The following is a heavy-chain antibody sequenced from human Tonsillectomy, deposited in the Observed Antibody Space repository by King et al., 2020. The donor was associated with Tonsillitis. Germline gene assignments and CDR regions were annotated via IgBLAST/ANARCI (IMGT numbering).Heavy chain of an antibody. Sequence: VQLVESGGGLVQPGGSLKLSCAASGFTFSGSAMHWVRQASGKGLEWVGRIRSKANSYATAYAASVKGRFTISRDDSKNTAYLQMNSLKTEDTAVYYLTRASSRSSSFDYWGQGTLVTVSS. CDR1: GFTFSGSA. D-gene: IGHD6-6*01. V-gene: IGHV3-73*01. J-gene: IGHJ4*02. CDR2: IRSKANSYAT. CDR3: TRASSRSSSFDY.